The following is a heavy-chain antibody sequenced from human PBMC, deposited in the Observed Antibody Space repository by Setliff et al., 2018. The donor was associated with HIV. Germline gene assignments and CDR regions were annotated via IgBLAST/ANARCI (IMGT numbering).Heavy chain of an antibody. V-gene: IGHV1-18*01. D-gene: IGHD2-2*01. CDR3: ARDPSCSSTSCYAGWFDP. CDR2: ISAYNGNT. Sequence: ASVKVSCKASGYTFTSYGISWVRQAPGQGLEWMGWISAYNGNTNYAQKLQGRVTMTTDTSTSTAYMELRSLRSDDTAVYYCARDPSCSSTSCYAGWFDPRGQGTLGNVSS. CDR1: GYTFTSYG. J-gene: IGHJ5*02.